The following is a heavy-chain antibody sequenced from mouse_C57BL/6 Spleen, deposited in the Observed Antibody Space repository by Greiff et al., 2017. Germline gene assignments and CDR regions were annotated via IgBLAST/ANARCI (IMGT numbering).Heavy chain of an antibody. D-gene: IGHD2-4*01. J-gene: IGHJ3*01. CDR2: ILPGSGST. V-gene: IGHV1-9*01. CDR1: GYTFTGYW. Sequence: VKLQQSGAELMKPGASVKLSCKATGYTFTGYWIEWVKQRPGHGLEWIGEILPGSGSTNYTEKFKGKATFTADTSSNTAYMRLSSLTTEDSAIYYCAIPQYDYDRGFAYWGQGTLVTVSA. CDR3: AIPQYDYDRGFAY.